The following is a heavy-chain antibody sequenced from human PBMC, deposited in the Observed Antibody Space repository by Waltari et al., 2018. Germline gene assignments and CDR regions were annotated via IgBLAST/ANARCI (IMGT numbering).Heavy chain of an antibody. J-gene: IGHJ4*02. CDR2: IESDESRT. CDR1: GFTFSRYW. Sequence: EVQLVESGGALVQPGGSLRLSCATSGFTFSRYWMHWVRQAPGKGLMWVSQIESDESRTKYADSVKGRFTISRDNAKNTVYLQMNSLRDEDTAVYYCVRDEPGDGLDYWGQGTLVTVSS. V-gene: IGHV3-74*03. D-gene: IGHD7-27*01. CDR3: VRDEPGDGLDY.